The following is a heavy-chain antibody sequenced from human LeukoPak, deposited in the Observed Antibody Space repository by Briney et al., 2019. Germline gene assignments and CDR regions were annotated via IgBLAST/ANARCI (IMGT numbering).Heavy chain of an antibody. CDR3: ARLLRNIAAAVYYFGY. CDR2: IYPGDSDI. J-gene: IGHJ4*02. CDR1: GYTFTNYW. Sequence: GESLKISSQGSGYTFTNYWIGWVRQMPGKGLEWMGIIYPGDSDIRYSPSFQGQVTISADKSISTAYLQWSSLKASDTAMYYCARLLRNIAAAVYYFGYWGQGTLVTVSS. V-gene: IGHV5-51*01. D-gene: IGHD6-13*01.